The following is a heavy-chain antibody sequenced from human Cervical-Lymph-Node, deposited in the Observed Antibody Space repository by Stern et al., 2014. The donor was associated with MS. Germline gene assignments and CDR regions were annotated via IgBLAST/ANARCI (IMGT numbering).Heavy chain of an antibody. CDR3: AKHACTGAACPFDL. V-gene: IGHV4-39*01. Sequence: QLQLQESGPGLVKPSETLSLTCAVSGDSISSYTHYWAWIRQPPGKGLEWIGSVYHGGPTYYHPTLKSPVPIPVATSKNHFSRGLNSVTAADTAVYYCAKHACTGAACPFDLWGQGTLVTVSS. CDR2: VYHGGPT. CDR1: GDSISSYTHY. D-gene: IGHD2-8*02. J-gene: IGHJ4*02.